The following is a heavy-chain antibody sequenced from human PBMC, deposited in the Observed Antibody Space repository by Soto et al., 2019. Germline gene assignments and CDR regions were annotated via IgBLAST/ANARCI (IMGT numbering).Heavy chain of an antibody. V-gene: IGHV3-48*01. D-gene: IGHD1-1*01. J-gene: IGHJ4*02. Sequence: PGGSLRLSCAASGFTFSSYSMNWVRQAPGKGLEWVSYISSSSSTIYYADSVKGRFTISRDNAKNSLYLQMNSLRAEDTAVYYCARTETLDRCLFSYWGQGTLVTVSS. CDR2: ISSSSSTI. CDR1: GFTFSSYS. CDR3: ARTETLDRCLFSY.